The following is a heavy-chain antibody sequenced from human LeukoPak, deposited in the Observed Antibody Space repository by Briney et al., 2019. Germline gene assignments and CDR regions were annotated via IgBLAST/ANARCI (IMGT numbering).Heavy chain of an antibody. CDR2: INHSGST. CDR1: GGSFSGYY. J-gene: IGHJ5*02. V-gene: IGHV4-34*01. Sequence: SETLSLTCAVYGGSFSGYYWSWIRQPPGKGLEWIGEINHSGSTNYNPSLKSRVTISVDTSKNQFSLKLSSVTAADTAVYYCARRYYGSGNWFDPWGQGTLVTASS. D-gene: IGHD3-10*01. CDR3: ARRYYGSGNWFDP.